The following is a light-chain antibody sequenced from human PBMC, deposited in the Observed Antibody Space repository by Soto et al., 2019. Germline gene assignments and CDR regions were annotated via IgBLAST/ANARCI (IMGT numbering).Light chain of an antibody. J-gene: IGLJ2*01. V-gene: IGLV4-69*01. CDR2: LNNDGSH. CDR1: SWHSSYA. CDR3: QTWGTGFQF. Sequence: QPVLTQSPSASASLGASVKLTCTLSSWHSSYAIAWHQKQPGKGPRYLMDLNNDGSHTKGDGIPDLFSGSSSGADRYLIISSLQSEDEADYYCQTWGTGFQFFGGGTKLTVL.